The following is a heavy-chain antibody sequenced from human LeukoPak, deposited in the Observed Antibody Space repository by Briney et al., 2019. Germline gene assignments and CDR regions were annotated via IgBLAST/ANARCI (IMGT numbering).Heavy chain of an antibody. D-gene: IGHD3-22*01. J-gene: IGHJ4*02. V-gene: IGHV3-7*01. Sequence: GGSLRLSCAASGFTFSSYWMRWVRQAPGKGLEWVANTKKEGSEKEYVDSVKGRFTISRDNAKNSLYLQMNSLRVEDTAVYYCVRVGTRGYYYELSFDYWGQGTLVTVSS. CDR1: GFTFSSYW. CDR3: VRVGTRGYYYELSFDY. CDR2: TKKEGSEK.